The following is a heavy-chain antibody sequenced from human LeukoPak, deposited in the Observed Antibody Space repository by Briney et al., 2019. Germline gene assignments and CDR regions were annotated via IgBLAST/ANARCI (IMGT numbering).Heavy chain of an antibody. J-gene: IGHJ4*02. CDR1: GGSISSYY. V-gene: IGHV4-59*08. Sequence: SETLSLTCTVSGGSISSYYWSWIRQPPGKGLEWIGYIYYSGSTNYNPSLKSRVTISVDTSKNQFSLKLSSVTAADTAVYYCARISSGWYSFDYWGQGTLVTVSS. CDR3: ARISSGWYSFDY. D-gene: IGHD6-19*01. CDR2: IYYSGST.